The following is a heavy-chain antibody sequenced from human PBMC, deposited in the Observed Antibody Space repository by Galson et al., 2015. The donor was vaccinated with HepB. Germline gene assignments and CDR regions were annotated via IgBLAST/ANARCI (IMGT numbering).Heavy chain of an antibody. CDR2: IIPIFGTA. D-gene: IGHD2-21*01. Sequence: SVKVSCKASGYTFTSYYMHWVRQAPGQGLEWMGGIIPIFGTANYAQKFQGRVTITADESTSTAYMELSSLRSEDTAVYYCARGLLYCGGDCYSGLYYWGQGTLVTVSS. CDR3: ARGLLYCGGDCYSGLYY. V-gene: IGHV1-69*13. CDR1: GYTFTSYY. J-gene: IGHJ4*02.